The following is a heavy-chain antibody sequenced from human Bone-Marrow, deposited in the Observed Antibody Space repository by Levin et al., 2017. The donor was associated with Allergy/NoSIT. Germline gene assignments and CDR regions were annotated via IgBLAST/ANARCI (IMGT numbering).Heavy chain of an antibody. CDR2: ISYDGSNK. Sequence: PGGSLRLSCAASGFTFSSYAMHWVRQAPGKGLEWVAVISYDGSNKYYADSVKGRFTISRDNSKNTLYLQMNSLRAEDTAVYYCARDRGRSVDYYDSSPFDYWGQGTLVTVSS. CDR1: GFTFSSYA. D-gene: IGHD3-22*01. CDR3: ARDRGRSVDYYDSSPFDY. J-gene: IGHJ4*02. V-gene: IGHV3-30*04.